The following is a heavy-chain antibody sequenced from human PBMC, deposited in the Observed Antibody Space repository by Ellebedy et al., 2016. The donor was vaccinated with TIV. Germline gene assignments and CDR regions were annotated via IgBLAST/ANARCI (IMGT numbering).Heavy chain of an antibody. D-gene: IGHD5-12*01. J-gene: IGHJ5*02. CDR3: ARAMGIVATEQNWFDP. Sequence: SQTLSLTCXISGDSVSSNSAAWNWIRQSPSRGPEWLGRTYYRSKWYNDYAVSVKSRITINPDTSKNQFSLQLNSVTPEDTAVYYCARAMGIVATEQNWFDPWGQGTLVTVSS. V-gene: IGHV6-1*01. CDR1: GDSVSSNSAA. CDR2: TYYRSKWYN.